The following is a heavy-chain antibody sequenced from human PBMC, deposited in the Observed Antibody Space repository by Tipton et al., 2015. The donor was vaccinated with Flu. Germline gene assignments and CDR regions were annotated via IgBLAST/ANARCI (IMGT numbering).Heavy chain of an antibody. CDR2: IYYGGST. Sequence: LRLSCTMSGGSVSTGGYYLSWIRQHPGKGLGWIGYIYYGGSTYYNPSLKSRVAISVDASKNQFSLKLTSVTAADTAVYFCARAPFRYYGSGSFDYWGQGTPVTVSS. J-gene: IGHJ4*02. CDR3: ARAPFRYYGSGSFDY. CDR1: GGSVSTGGYY. V-gene: IGHV4-31*02. D-gene: IGHD3-10*01.